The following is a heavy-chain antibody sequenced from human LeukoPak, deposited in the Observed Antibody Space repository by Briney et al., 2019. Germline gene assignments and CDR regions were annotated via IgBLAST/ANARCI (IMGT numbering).Heavy chain of an antibody. J-gene: IGHJ4*02. Sequence: SVTLSLTCTVSGGSINRYYWSGMPQPPGKGLEGIGYIYYRVSTNYNPSLKSRVTISVDTSKHQFPLKLSSVAAADTAGYYSARQNLGRSGWIDYWGEGTLVTVSS. V-gene: IGHV4-59*08. D-gene: IGHD6-19*01. CDR3: ARQNLGRSGWIDY. CDR1: GGSINRYY. CDR2: IYYRVST.